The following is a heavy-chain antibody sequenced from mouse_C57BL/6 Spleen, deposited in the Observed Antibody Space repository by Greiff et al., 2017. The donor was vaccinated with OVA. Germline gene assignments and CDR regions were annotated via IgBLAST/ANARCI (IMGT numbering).Heavy chain of an antibody. V-gene: IGHV5-4*03. CDR1: GFTFSSYA. J-gene: IGHJ1*03. CDR3: AGREIYYDYQYWCFDV. D-gene: IGHD2-4*01. CDR2: ISDGGSYT. Sequence: EVKLVESGGGLVKPGGSLKLSCAASGFTFSSYAMSWVRQTPEKRLEWVATISDGGSYTYYPDNVKGRFTISRDNAKTNLYLQMSHLKSEDTAMYDCAGREIYYDYQYWCFDVWGTGTTVTVSS.